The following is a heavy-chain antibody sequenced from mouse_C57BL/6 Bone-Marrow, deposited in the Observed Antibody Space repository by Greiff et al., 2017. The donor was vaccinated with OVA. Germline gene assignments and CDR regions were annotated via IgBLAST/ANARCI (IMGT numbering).Heavy chain of an antibody. CDR2: IYPGDGDT. CDR3: ARSFYFDY. CDR1: GYAFNSSW. Sequence: QVQLQQSGPELVKPGASVKISCKASGYAFNSSWMNWVKQRPGKGLEWIGRIYPGDGDTNYNGKFKGKATLTADKSSSTAYMQLSSLTSDDSAVYFCARSFYFDYWGQGTTLTVSS. J-gene: IGHJ2*01. V-gene: IGHV1-82*01.